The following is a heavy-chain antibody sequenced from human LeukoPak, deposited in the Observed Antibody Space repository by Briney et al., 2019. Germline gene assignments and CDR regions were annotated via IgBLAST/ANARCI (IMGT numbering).Heavy chain of an antibody. CDR3: ARCSIVVVPAAPYYGMDV. CDR1: GGSISSYY. D-gene: IGHD2-2*01. Sequence: SETLSLTCTVSGGSISSYYWSWIRQPAGKGLEWIGRVYTDGTTSYNPSLKSRVTMSVDTSKNQFSLKLSSVTAADTAVYYCARCSIVVVPAAPYYGMDVWGQGTTVTVSS. J-gene: IGHJ6*02. V-gene: IGHV4-4*07. CDR2: VYTDGTT.